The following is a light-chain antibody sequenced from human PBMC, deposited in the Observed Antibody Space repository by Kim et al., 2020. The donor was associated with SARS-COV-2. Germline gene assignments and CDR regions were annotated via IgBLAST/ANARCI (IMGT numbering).Light chain of an antibody. CDR2: AAS. CDR1: QDIASS. Sequence: ASVGDRVTITCRASQDIASSLAWYQQKPGKVPKVLIYAASTLQSGVPSRFSGSGSGTEFTLTIGSLQTEDVATYYCQKYNSAPWTFGPGTKVDIK. CDR3: QKYNSAPWT. V-gene: IGKV1-27*01. J-gene: IGKJ1*01.